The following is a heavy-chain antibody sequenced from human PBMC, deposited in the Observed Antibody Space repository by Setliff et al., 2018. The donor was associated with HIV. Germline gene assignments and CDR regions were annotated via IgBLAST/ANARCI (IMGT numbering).Heavy chain of an antibody. D-gene: IGHD1-20*01. CDR1: GGSISSHY. CDR3: AGCITGTTHWFDP. J-gene: IGHJ5*02. V-gene: IGHV4-59*11. Sequence: TLSLTCTVSGGSISSHYWSWIRQPPGKRLEWIGYIYYSGSTNYNPSLKSRVTISVDTSKNQFSLKLSSVTAADTAVYYCAGCITGTTHWFDPWDQGTLVTVSS. CDR2: IYYSGST.